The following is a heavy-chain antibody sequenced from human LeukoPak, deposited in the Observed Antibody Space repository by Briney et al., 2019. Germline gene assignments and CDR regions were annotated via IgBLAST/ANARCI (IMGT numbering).Heavy chain of an antibody. CDR1: RFIFSSYA. J-gene: IGHJ4*02. CDR2: ISGGGGST. Sequence: GGSLRLSCAASRFIFSSYAMSWVRQAPGKGLEWVSVISGGGGSTYYADSVKGRFTISRDNSKNTLYLQMNSLRADDTAIYYCAKETAMITFGGVIVNPFDYWGQGTLVTVSS. V-gene: IGHV3-23*01. CDR3: AKETAMITFGGVIVNPFDY. D-gene: IGHD3-16*02.